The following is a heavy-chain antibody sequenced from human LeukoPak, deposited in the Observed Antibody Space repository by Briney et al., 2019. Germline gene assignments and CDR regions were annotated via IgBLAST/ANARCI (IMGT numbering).Heavy chain of an antibody. V-gene: IGHV4-34*01. CDR2: INHSGST. CDR1: GGSFSTYY. CDR3: ARKDIVVVVAAPGATFDY. Sequence: SETLSLTCAVYGGSFSTYYWSWIRQPPGKGLEWIGEINHSGSTNYNPSLKSRVTISVDTSKNQFSLKLSSVTAADTAVYYCARKDIVVVVAAPGATFDYWGQGTLVTVSS. J-gene: IGHJ4*02. D-gene: IGHD2-15*01.